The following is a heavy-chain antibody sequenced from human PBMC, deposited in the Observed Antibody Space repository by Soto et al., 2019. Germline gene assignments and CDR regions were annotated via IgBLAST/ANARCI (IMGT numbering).Heavy chain of an antibody. Sequence: GGSLGVSCAASGFTFSIYDMHWVRQATGKGLDWVSAIGTARDPYYPGSVKGRFTISRENAKNSLYLQMNSLRAGDTAVYYCARSHGALTPNAFDIWGHGTMVTVSS. D-gene: IGHD3-16*01. J-gene: IGHJ3*02. V-gene: IGHV3-13*05. CDR1: GFTFSIYD. CDR3: ARSHGALTPNAFDI. CDR2: IGTARDP.